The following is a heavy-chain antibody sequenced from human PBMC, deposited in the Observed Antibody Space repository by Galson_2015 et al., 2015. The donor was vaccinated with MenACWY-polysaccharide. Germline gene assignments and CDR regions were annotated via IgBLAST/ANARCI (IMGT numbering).Heavy chain of an antibody. Sequence: SVKVSCKASGYTFKSYAIHWVRQAPGQRLEWMGWINVDKGNTKYSQRFQGRVSITRVTSAITAYRELGGLRSEDTAVYYCARGCTGSIAIDWVQGTLVTVSS. J-gene: IGHJ4*02. D-gene: IGHD7-27*01. CDR2: INVDKGNT. CDR3: ARGCTGSIAID. V-gene: IGHV1-3*01. CDR1: GYTFKSYA.